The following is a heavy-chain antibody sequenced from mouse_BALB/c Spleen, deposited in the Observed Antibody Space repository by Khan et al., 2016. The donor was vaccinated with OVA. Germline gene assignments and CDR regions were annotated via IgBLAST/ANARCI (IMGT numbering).Heavy chain of an antibody. J-gene: IGHJ3*01. CDR3: TRERYYGNSPDWFAY. Sequence: EVELVESGGGLVKPGGSLKLSCAASGFTFSGYAMSWVRQTPEKRLEWVAEISRSGSKTYYPDTVTGRFTISRDNAKNTLYLEMSSLRSEDTAMYYLTRERYYGNSPDWFAYWGQGTLVTVSA. D-gene: IGHD1-1*01. CDR2: ISRSGSKT. CDR1: GFTFSGYA. V-gene: IGHV5-9-4*01.